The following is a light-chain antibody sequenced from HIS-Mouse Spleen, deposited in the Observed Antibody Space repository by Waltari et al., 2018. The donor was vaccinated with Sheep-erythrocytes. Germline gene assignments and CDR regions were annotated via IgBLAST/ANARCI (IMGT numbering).Light chain of an antibody. Sequence: DIQMTQSPYSLSASVGDRVTITCRASQSISSYLNWYQQKPGKAPKLLIYAASSLQSGVPSSFSASGSGTDCTLTISSLQPEDFATYYCQHIYSTPITFRQGTRLEIK. J-gene: IGKJ5*01. CDR1: QSISSY. CDR3: QHIYSTPIT. CDR2: AAS. V-gene: IGKV1-39*01.